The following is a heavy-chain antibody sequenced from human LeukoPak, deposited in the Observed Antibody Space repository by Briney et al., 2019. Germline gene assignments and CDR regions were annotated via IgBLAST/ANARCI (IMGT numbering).Heavy chain of an antibody. CDR1: GGSISSGSYY. CDR2: IYRSGSS. J-gene: IGHJ6*03. D-gene: IGHD3-16*01. Sequence: SETLSLTCTVSGGSISSGSYYWNWIRQPAGKGLEWIGRIYRSGSSNYNPSLKSRVTVSVDTSKNQFSLKLSSVTAADTAVYYCASPGGDYYYYYMDVWGKGTTVTVSS. V-gene: IGHV4-61*02. CDR3: ASPGGDYYYYYMDV.